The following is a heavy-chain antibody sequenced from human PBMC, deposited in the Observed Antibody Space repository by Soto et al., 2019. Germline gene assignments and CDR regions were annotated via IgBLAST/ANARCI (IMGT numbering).Heavy chain of an antibody. Sequence: QVQLVQSGAEVKKPGSSVKVSCKASGGTFSSYAISWVRQAPGQGLEWMGGIIPIFGTANYAQKFQGRVTITADESTSTAYMELSSLRSEDTAVYYCAREDWNYEYLYYYYGMDVWGQGTTVTVSS. CDR1: GGTFSSYA. CDR3: AREDWNYEYLYYYYGMDV. V-gene: IGHV1-69*01. D-gene: IGHD1-7*01. J-gene: IGHJ6*02. CDR2: IIPIFGTA.